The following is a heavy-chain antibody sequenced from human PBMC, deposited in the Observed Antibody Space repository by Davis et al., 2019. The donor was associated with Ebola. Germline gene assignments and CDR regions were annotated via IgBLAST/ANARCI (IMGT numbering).Heavy chain of an antibody. CDR3: ARGLRFRNYYYGMDV. J-gene: IGHJ6*02. V-gene: IGHV3-11*01. D-gene: IGHD5-12*01. Sequence: GGSLRLSCAASGFTFSSYAMSWIRQAPGKGLEWVSYISSSGSTIYYADSVKGRFTISRDNAKNSLYLQMNSLRAEDTAVYYCARGLRFRNYYYGMDVWGQGTTVTVSS. CDR1: GFTFSSYA. CDR2: ISSSGSTI.